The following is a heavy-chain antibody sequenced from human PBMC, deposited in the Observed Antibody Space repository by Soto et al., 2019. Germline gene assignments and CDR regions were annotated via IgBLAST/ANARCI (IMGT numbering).Heavy chain of an antibody. J-gene: IGHJ4*02. Sequence: EVQLLESGGGLVQPGGSLRLSCAASGFTFSSYAMSWVRQAPGKGLEWVSAISGSGGSTYYADSVKGRFTISRDNSKNTLYLQMNSLRVEDTAVYYCAKDLPAYYYDSSGYYLGGQGTLVTVSS. D-gene: IGHD3-22*01. CDR1: GFTFSSYA. CDR3: AKDLPAYYYDSSGYYL. V-gene: IGHV3-23*01. CDR2: ISGSGGST.